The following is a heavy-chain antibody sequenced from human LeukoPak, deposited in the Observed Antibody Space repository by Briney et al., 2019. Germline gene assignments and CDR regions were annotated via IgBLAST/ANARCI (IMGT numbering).Heavy chain of an antibody. CDR3: AREGVWRQQLVDYYYGMDV. D-gene: IGHD6-13*01. V-gene: IGHV3-74*01. J-gene: IGHJ6*02. CDR1: GFTFSSYG. CDR2: INSDGSST. Sequence: GGSLRLSCAASGFTFSSYGMHWVRQAPGKGLVWVSRINSDGSSTSYADSVKGRFTISRDNAKNTLYLQMNSLRAEDTAVYYCAREGVWRQQLVDYYYGMDVWGQGTTVTVSS.